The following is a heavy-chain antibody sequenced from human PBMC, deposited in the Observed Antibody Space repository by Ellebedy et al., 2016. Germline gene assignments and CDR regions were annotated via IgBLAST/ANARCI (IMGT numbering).Heavy chain of an antibody. J-gene: IGHJ6*03. Sequence: SETLSPTCTVSGGSVSRYFWSWIRQPAGKGLEWIGRIFTSGSFNYNPSLMSRVTMSVVTSKNQISLRLNSVTTADTAVYYCARVHCSITTCDYYYMDVWGKGTTVTVSS. V-gene: IGHV4-4*07. D-gene: IGHD1-1*01. CDR1: GGSVSRYF. CDR2: IFTSGSF. CDR3: ARVHCSITTCDYYYMDV.